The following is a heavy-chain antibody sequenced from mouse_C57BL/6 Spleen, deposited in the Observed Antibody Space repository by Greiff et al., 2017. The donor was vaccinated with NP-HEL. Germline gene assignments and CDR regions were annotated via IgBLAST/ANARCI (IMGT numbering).Heavy chain of an antibody. CDR1: GYTFTSYW. D-gene: IGHD1-1*02. Sequence: QVQLQQPGAELVKPGASVKLSCKASGYTFTSYWMHWVKQRPGQGLAWIGMIHPNSGSTNYNEKFKSKATLTVDKSSSTAYMQLSSLTSEDSAVYYCARGGPGGYFYYWGQGATLTGAS. V-gene: IGHV1-64*01. CDR2: IHPNSGST. CDR3: ARGGPGGYFYY. J-gene: IGHJ2*01.